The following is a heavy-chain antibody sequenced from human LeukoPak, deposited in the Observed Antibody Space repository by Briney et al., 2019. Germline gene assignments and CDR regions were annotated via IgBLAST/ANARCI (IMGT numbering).Heavy chain of an antibody. Sequence: PGGSLRLSCAASGFTFSSYAMHWVRQAPGKGLEWVAVISYDGSNKYYADSVKGRFTISRDNSKNTLYLQMNSLRAEDTAVYYCARLSRLGYCSSTSWQLGGTSDYWGQGTLVTVSS. V-gene: IGHV3-30-3*01. CDR2: ISYDGSNK. D-gene: IGHD2-2*01. J-gene: IGHJ4*02. CDR1: GFTFSSYA. CDR3: ARLSRLGYCSSTSWQLGGTSDY.